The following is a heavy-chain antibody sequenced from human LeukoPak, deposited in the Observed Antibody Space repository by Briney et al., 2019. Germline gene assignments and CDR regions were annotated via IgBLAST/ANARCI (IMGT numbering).Heavy chain of an antibody. CDR1: GFTFSNYW. Sequence: GGSLRLACAAAGFTFSNYWMRWVRQAPGKGLEWVASIDQYVGAKYYVASVRARSPSSRDNPKNSLHLQMSSLRAEDTAVYYCARADSYGSILDYWGQGTRVTVSS. CDR2: IDQYVGAK. CDR3: ARADSYGSILDY. D-gene: IGHD5-18*01. J-gene: IGHJ4*02. V-gene: IGHV3-7*04.